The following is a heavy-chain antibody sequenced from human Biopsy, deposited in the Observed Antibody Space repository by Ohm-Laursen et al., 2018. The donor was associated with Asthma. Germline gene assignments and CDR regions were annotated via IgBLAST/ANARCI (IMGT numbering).Heavy chain of an antibody. V-gene: IGHV3-53*01. CDR3: ARGDSSNWSHYYFDY. CDR1: GFTVSSNG. CDR2: IYSGGTL. J-gene: IGHJ4*02. Sequence: SLRLSCAASGFTVSSNGMSWVRQAPGKGLEWVSVIYSGGTLHTADSVRGRFTISRDYSKNTLYLQMHSLRAEDTAVYYCARGDSSNWSHYYFDYWGQGTLVTVSS. D-gene: IGHD3-22*01.